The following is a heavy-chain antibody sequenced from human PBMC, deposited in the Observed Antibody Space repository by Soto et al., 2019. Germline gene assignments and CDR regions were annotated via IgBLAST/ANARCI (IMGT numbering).Heavy chain of an antibody. Sequence: QVQLVQSGAEVKKPGSSVKVSCKASGGTFSSYIINWVRQAPGQGLEWMGRIIPILGIAKYAQKFQGRVTNTADKSTSKAHLEPSSLRSEDTAVYYCARGLPHDSNPLDDHWGQGTLVTVSS. V-gene: IGHV1-69*02. CDR2: IIPILGIA. CDR1: GGTFSSYI. CDR3: ARGLPHDSNPLDDH. J-gene: IGHJ4*02. D-gene: IGHD3-22*01.